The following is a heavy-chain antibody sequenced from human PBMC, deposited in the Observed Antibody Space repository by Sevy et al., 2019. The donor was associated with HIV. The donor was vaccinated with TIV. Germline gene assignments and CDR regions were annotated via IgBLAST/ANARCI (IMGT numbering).Heavy chain of an antibody. Sequence: ASVKVSCKASGYTFTSYGISWARQAPGQGLEWMGWISVYNGNTNYAQKLQARVTMTTDRSTSTAYMELRSLRFDDTAVYYCARAGYYSGFYDILTGLDYWGQGTLVTVSS. CDR1: GYTFTSYG. J-gene: IGHJ4*02. CDR2: ISVYNGNT. CDR3: ARAGYYSGFYDILTGLDY. D-gene: IGHD3-9*01. V-gene: IGHV1-18*01.